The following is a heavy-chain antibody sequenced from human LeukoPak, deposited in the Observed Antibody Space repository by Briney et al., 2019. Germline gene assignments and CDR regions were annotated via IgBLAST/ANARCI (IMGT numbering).Heavy chain of an antibody. CDR1: GFTFSCYA. J-gene: IGHJ4*02. CDR3: AKQVYYGDYGDY. CDR2: ISGSGGST. V-gene: IGHV3-23*01. Sequence: GGPLRLSCAASGFTFSCYAMIWLRQAPGRGLEGVSAISGSGGSTYYADSVKGRFTISRDNFKNTLYLQMNSLRAEDTAVYYCAKQVYYGDYGDYWGQGPLVTVSS. D-gene: IGHD3-3*01.